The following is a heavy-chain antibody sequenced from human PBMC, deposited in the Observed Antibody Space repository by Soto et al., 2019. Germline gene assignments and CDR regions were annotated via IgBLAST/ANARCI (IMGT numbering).Heavy chain of an antibody. V-gene: IGHV1-2*04. D-gene: IGHD3-9*01. CDR2: INPNSGGT. CDR1: GYTFTGYY. CDR3: ARPLAYYDILTGYGWFDP. J-gene: IGHJ5*02. Sequence: GASVKVSCKASGYTFTGYYMHWVRQAPGQGLEWMGWINPNSGGTNYAQKFQGWVTMTRDTSISTAYMELSRLRSDDTAVYYCARPLAYYDILTGYGWFDPWGQGTLVTVPQ.